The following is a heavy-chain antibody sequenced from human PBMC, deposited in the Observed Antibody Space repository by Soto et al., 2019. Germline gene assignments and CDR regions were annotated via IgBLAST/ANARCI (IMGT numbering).Heavy chain of an antibody. V-gene: IGHV3-23*01. D-gene: IGHD6-6*01. J-gene: IGHJ4*02. Sequence: EVQLLESGGGLVQPGGSLRLSCAASGFTFSSYAMSWVRQAPGKGLEWVAVISGSDDSTYYADSVKGRFTISRDNSKNTLYLQMNSLRAEDTAVYYCAKRSSSSTFAYWGQGTLVTVSS. CDR1: GFTFSSYA. CDR3: AKRSSSSTFAY. CDR2: ISGSDDST.